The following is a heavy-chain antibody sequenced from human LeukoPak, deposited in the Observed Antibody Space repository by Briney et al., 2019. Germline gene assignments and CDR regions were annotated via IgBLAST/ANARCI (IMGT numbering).Heavy chain of an antibody. CDR1: GFTFSSYG. CDR3: ARSYSDAFDI. D-gene: IGHD1-26*01. V-gene: IGHV3-30*03. CDR2: ISYDGSNK. Sequence: GRSLRLSCAASGFTFSSYGMHWVRQAPGKGLEWVAVISYDGSNKYYADSVKGRFTIPRDNSKNTLYLQMNSLRAEDTAVYYCARSYSDAFDIWGQGTMVTVSS. J-gene: IGHJ3*02.